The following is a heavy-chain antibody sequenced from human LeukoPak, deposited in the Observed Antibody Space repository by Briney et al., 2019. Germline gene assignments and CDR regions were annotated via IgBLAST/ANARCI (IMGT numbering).Heavy chain of an antibody. D-gene: IGHD6-13*01. CDR2: ISYDGSNK. V-gene: IGHV3-30*04. Sequence: GRSLRLSCAASGFTFSSYAMHWVRQAPAKGLEPAAVISYDGSNKYYADSVKGRFTISRDNSKNTLYLQMNSLRAEDTAVYYCARDKRRGYSSSWYFDYWGQGTLVTVSS. J-gene: IGHJ4*02. CDR1: GFTFSSYA. CDR3: ARDKRRGYSSSWYFDY.